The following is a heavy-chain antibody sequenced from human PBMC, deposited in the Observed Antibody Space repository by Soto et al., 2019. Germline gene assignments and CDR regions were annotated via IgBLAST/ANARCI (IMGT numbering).Heavy chain of an antibody. CDR3: ASLGVGDWANYYYYYGMDV. V-gene: IGHV3-23*01. D-gene: IGHD2-21*02. CDR2: VTANGGST. J-gene: IGHJ6*01. CDR1: GFTFSVYA. Sequence: EVQLLESGGGFVQPGGSLRLSCAATGFTFSVYAMTWVRQAPGKGLEWVSAVTANGGSTYSADSVKGRFTISRDNSKNTLFLQMNSLRAEDTAVYYCASLGVGDWANYYYYYGMDVWGQGNTVTVSS.